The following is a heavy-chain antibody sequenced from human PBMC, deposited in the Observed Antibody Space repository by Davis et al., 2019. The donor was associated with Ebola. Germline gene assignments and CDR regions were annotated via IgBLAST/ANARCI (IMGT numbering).Heavy chain of an antibody. CDR3: ARVYSYGLGNYMDV. V-gene: IGHV3-48*02. J-gene: IGHJ6*03. D-gene: IGHD5-18*01. CDR1: GFTFSSYS. Sequence: GGSLRLSCAASGFTFSSYSMNWVRQAPRKGLEWVSYISSSSSTIYYADSVKGRFTISRDNARNSLYLQMNSLRDEDTAVYYCARVYSYGLGNYMDVWGKGTTVTVSS. CDR2: ISSSSSTI.